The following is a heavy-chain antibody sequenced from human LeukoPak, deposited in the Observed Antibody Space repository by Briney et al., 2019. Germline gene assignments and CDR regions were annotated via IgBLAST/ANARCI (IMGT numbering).Heavy chain of an antibody. CDR1: GGSFSGYY. V-gene: IGHV4-34*01. D-gene: IGHD2-15*01. Sequence: SETLSLTCAVYGGSFSGYYWSWIRQPPGKGLEWIGEINHSGSTNYNPSLKSRVTISVDTSKNQFSLKLSSVTAADTAVYYWARGARKHKNCRGGSCYWFDPWGRGTLVTVS. CDR2: INHSGST. CDR3: ARGARKHKNCRGGSCYWFDP. J-gene: IGHJ5*02.